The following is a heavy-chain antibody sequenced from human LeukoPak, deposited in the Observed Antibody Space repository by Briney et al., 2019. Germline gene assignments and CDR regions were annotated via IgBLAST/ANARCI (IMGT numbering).Heavy chain of an antibody. CDR2: ISGSGGST. CDR1: GFTFSSYA. CDR3: ARDWEYYGSGRRGAFDI. V-gene: IGHV3-23*01. J-gene: IGHJ3*02. Sequence: GGSLRLSCAASGFTFSSYAMSWVRQAPGKGLEWVSAISGSGGSTYYAVSVKGRFTISRDNSRNTLYLQMNSLRAEDTALYYCARDWEYYGSGRRGAFDIWGQGTMVTVSS. D-gene: IGHD3-10*01.